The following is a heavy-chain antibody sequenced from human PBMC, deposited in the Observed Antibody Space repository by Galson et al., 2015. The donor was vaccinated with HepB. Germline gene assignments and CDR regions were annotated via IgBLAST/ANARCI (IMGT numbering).Heavy chain of an antibody. Sequence: SVKVSCKASGYTFTGYYMHWVRQAPGQGLEWMGWINPNSGGTNYAQKFQGRVTVTRDTSISTAYMELSRLRSDDTAVYYCARSPLEWLLCKPDGVVDVWGQGTTVTVSS. V-gene: IGHV1-2*02. CDR1: GYTFTGYY. J-gene: IGHJ6*02. D-gene: IGHD3-3*01. CDR2: INPNSGGT. CDR3: ARSPLEWLLCKPDGVVDV.